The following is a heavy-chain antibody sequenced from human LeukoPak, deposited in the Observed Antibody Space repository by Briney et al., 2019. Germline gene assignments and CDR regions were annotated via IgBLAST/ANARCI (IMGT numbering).Heavy chain of an antibody. CDR2: IYYSGST. V-gene: IGHV4-59*01. J-gene: IGHJ6*02. D-gene: IGHD1-26*01. CDR3: ARVPLAWESYYYGMDV. CDR1: GVSISSYY. Sequence: SETLSLTCTVSGVSISSYYWSWIRQPPGKGLEWIGYIYYSGSTNYNPSLKSRVTISVDTSKNQFSLKLSSVTAADTAVYYCARVPLAWESYYYGMDVWGQGTTVTVSS.